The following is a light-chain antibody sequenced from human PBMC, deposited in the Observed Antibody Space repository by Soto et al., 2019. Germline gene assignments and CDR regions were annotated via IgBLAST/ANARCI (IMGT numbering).Light chain of an antibody. J-gene: IGKJ5*01. CDR3: RQYKSYPIT. Sequence: DIQMTQSPSSLSASVGDRVTITCRASQGISNSLGWFQQKPGKSPKSVIYDAPILQSGVPSRFSGSGSGTDFTLTISSLQPEEFATYYRRQYKSYPITFGQGTRLEIK. CDR2: DAP. V-gene: IGKV1-16*01. CDR1: QGISNS.